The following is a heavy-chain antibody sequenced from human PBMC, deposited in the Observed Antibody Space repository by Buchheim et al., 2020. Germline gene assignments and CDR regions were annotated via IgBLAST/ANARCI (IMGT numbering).Heavy chain of an antibody. CDR2: INPSGGST. CDR1: GYTFTGYY. Sequence: QVQLVQSGAEVKKPGASVKVSCKASGYTFTGYYMHWVRQAPGQGLEWMGIINPSGGSTNYAQKFQGRVTMTRDTSTSTVYMDLSSLRSDDTAVYYCARDSKESIGGRPVYYYYYMDVWGKGTT. J-gene: IGHJ6*03. CDR3: ARDSKESIGGRPVYYYYYMDV. D-gene: IGHD6-6*01. V-gene: IGHV1-46*01.